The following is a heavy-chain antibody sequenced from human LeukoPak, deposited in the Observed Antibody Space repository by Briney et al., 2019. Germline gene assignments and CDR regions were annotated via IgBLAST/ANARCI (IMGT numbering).Heavy chain of an antibody. Sequence: GASVKVSCKASGYTFTGYYMHWVRQAPGQGLEWMGWINPNSGGTNYAQKFQGRVTMTRDTSISTAYMELSRLRSDDTAVYYCARANKYYYDSSGGDFDYWGQGTLVTVPS. J-gene: IGHJ4*02. CDR3: ARANKYYYDSSGGDFDY. D-gene: IGHD3-22*01. CDR2: INPNSGGT. V-gene: IGHV1-2*02. CDR1: GYTFTGYY.